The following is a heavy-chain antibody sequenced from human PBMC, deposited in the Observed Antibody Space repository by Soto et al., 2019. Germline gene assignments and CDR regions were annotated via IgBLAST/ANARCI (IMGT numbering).Heavy chain of an antibody. D-gene: IGHD1-26*01. V-gene: IGHV3-53*01. CDR3: ATDSRNVGIGYFDS. J-gene: IGHJ4*02. Sequence: GGSLRLSCAASGFKVGSSYVTWVRQAPGEGLEWVSVIVSGGSTHYADSVTGRFTVSRDVSNNTVYLHMSSLRAEDTAVYFCATDSRNVGIGYFDSWGLGTLVTVSS. CDR2: IVSGGST. CDR1: GFKVGSSY.